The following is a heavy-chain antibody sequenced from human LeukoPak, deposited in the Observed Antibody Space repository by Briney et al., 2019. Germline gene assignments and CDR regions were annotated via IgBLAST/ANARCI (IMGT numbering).Heavy chain of an antibody. CDR1: GYSISSGYY. CDR3: ARRVGVALDY. CDR2: IYHSGST. J-gene: IGHJ4*02. V-gene: IGHV4-38-2*02. D-gene: IGHD2-21*01. Sequence: SETLSLTCTVSGYSISSGYYWGWIRQPPGKGLEWIGSIYHSGSTYYNPSLKSRVTISVDTSKNQFSLKLSSVTATDTAVYYCARRVGVALDYWGQGTLVTVSS.